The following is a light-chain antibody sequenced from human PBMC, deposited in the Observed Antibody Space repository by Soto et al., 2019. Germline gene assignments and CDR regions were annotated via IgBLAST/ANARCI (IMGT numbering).Light chain of an antibody. CDR2: GAS. V-gene: IGKV3-20*01. CDR3: HQYGSSPWT. Sequence: EIVMTQSPATLSVSPGERATLSCRASQSVGSNLAWYQQKPGQAPRLLIYGASRRAAGIPDRFSGSGSGTDFTLIISRLEPEDFVVYYCHQYGSSPWTFGQGTKVDIK. CDR1: QSVGSN. J-gene: IGKJ1*01.